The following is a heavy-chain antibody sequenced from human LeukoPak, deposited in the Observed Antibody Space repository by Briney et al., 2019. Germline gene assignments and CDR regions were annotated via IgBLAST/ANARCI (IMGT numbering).Heavy chain of an antibody. CDR1: GFNFNVYS. CDR3: ARSTEWFADY. D-gene: IGHD3-3*01. CDR2: MTSDSNTI. Sequence: GGSVRLSCAASGFNFNVYSMNWVRQSPGKGLEWISYMTSDSNTIYYADSVRGRFTISRDNAKKSVYLELSNLRADDTAMYYCARSTEWFADYWGQGTLVTVSS. V-gene: IGHV3-48*01. J-gene: IGHJ4*02.